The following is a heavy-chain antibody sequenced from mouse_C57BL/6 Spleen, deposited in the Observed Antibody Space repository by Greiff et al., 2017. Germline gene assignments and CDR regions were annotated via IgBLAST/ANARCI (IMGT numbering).Heavy chain of an antibody. CDR2: INPNNGGT. D-gene: IGHD3-2*02. J-gene: IGHJ3*01. Sequence: EVQLQQSGPELVKPGASVKIPCKASGYTFTDYNMDWVKQSHGKSLEWIGDINPNNGGTIYNQKFKGKATLTVDKSSSTAYMELRSLTSEDTAVYYCARRGDSSGYWFAYWGQGTLVTVSA. CDR3: ARRGDSSGYWFAY. CDR1: GYTFTDYN. V-gene: IGHV1-18*01.